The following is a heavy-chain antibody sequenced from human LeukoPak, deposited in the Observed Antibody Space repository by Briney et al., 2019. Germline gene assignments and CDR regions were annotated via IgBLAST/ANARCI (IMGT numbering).Heavy chain of an antibody. CDR2: INTDGSST. CDR3: ARDPYSSSWYDY. D-gene: IGHD6-13*01. Sequence: PGGSLRLSCAASGFTFSSYWMHWVRQAPGKGLVWVSRINTDGSSTSYADSVKGRFTISRDNAKNTLYLQMNSLRAEDTAVYYCARDPYSSSWYDYWGQGTLVTVSS. V-gene: IGHV3-74*01. CDR1: GFTFSSYW. J-gene: IGHJ4*02.